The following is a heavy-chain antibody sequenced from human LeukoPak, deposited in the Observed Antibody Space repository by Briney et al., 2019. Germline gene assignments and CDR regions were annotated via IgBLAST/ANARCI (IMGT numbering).Heavy chain of an antibody. CDR2: ISGSGGST. CDR3: AKGGLQYYYYGMDV. Sequence: GGSLRLSCAASGFTSSSYAMSWVRQAPGKGLEWVSAISGSGGSTYYADSVKGRFTISRDNSKNTLYLQMNSLRAEDTAVYYCAKGGLQYYYYGMDVWGQGTTVTVSS. D-gene: IGHD2-15*01. CDR1: GFTSSSYA. V-gene: IGHV3-23*01. J-gene: IGHJ6*02.